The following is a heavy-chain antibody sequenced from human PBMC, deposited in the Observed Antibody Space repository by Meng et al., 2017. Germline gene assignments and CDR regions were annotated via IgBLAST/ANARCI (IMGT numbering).Heavy chain of an antibody. D-gene: IGHD3-10*01. CDR2: IYSGGST. CDR1: GFTVSSNY. V-gene: IGHV3-66*02. CDR3: ASELPGGPNYWYFDL. Sequence: EVQLVGSGGGLVQPGGSLRLSCAASGFTVSSNYMSWVRQAPGKGLEWVSVIYSGGSTYYADSVKGRFTISRDNSKNTLYLQMNSLRAEDTAVYYCASELPGGPNYWYFDLWGRGTLVTVSS. J-gene: IGHJ2*01.